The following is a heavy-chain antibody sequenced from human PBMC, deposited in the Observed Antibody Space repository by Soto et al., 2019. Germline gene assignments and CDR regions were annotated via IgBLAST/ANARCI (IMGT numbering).Heavy chain of an antibody. CDR3: AGGGESRPWLPLGGY. D-gene: IGHD5-18*01. CDR1: GFTFSTYS. Sequence: EVQLVESGGGLVKPGGSLRLPCAGSGFTFSTYSMNWVRQAPAKGLDWVSSITSTSNYIYYADSVKGRFTISRDNAQNALYLQMNSLRVEDTAVYYCAGGGESRPWLPLGGYWRQGTLVTVAS. J-gene: IGHJ4*02. V-gene: IGHV3-21*01. CDR2: ITSTSNYI.